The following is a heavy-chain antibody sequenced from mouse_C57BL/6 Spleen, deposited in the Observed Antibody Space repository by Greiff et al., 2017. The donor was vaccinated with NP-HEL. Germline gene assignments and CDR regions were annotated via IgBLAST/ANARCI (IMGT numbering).Heavy chain of an antibody. J-gene: IGHJ1*03. V-gene: IGHV1-82*01. CDR1: GYAFSSSW. Sequence: QVQLKESGPELVKPGASVKISCKASGYAFSSSWMNWVKQRPGKGLEWIGRIYPGDGDTNYNGKFEGKATLTADKSSSTAYMQLSSLTSEDSAVYFCARSGITTVVAPYWYFDVWGTGTTVTVSS. CDR2: IYPGDGDT. CDR3: ARSGITTVVAPYWYFDV. D-gene: IGHD1-1*01.